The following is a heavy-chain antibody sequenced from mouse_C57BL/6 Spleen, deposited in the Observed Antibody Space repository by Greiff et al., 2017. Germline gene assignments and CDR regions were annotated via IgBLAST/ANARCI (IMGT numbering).Heavy chain of an antibody. CDR3: AGGGYDYDGEYFFDY. V-gene: IGHV1-76*01. J-gene: IGHJ2*01. CDR2: IYPGRGNT. Sequence: QVQLQQSGAELVRPGASVKLSCKASGYTFTDYYINWVKQRPGQGLEWIARIYPGRGNTYYNEKFKGKATLTAEKSSSTAYMQLSSLTSEDSAVYFCAGGGYDYDGEYFFDYWGQGTTLTVAS. CDR1: GYTFTDYY. D-gene: IGHD2-4*01.